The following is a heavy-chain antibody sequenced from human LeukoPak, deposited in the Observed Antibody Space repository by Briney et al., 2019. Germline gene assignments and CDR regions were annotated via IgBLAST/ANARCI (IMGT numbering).Heavy chain of an antibody. D-gene: IGHD3-10*01. CDR3: ARVGFGSGSYSTKPYYYYYYMDV. V-gene: IGHV4-39*07. Sequence: SQTLSLTCTVSGGPIDSSSFYWGWIRQSPGKGLEWIGSIYYSGSTNYNPSLKSRVTISVDTSKNQFSLKLSSVTAADTAVYYCARVGFGSGSYSTKPYYYYYYMDVWGKGTTVTISS. CDR1: GGPIDSSSFY. J-gene: IGHJ6*03. CDR2: IYYSGST.